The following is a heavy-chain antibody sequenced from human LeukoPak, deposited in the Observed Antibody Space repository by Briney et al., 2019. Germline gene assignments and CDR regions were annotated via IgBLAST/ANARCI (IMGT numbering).Heavy chain of an antibody. CDR3: AKDSGIAVAGTLRAFDI. Sequence: GGSLRLSCAASGFTFSSYWMHWARQAPGKGLVWVSRINSDGSSTSYADSVKGRFTISRDNAKNTLYLQMNSLRAEDTAVYYCAKDSGIAVAGTLRAFDIWGQGTMVTVSS. V-gene: IGHV3-74*01. CDR1: GFTFSSYW. CDR2: INSDGSST. D-gene: IGHD6-19*01. J-gene: IGHJ3*02.